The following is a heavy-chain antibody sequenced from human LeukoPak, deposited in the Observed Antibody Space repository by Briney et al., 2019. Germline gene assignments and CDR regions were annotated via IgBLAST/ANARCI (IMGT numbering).Heavy chain of an antibody. J-gene: IGHJ3*02. Sequence: GGSLRLSCAASGFTFSTHAMRWVRQAPGKGPECISGISGDSVYTYYADSVKGRFTISRDNSKNTLYLQMNSLRAEDTAVYYCARDLWFGELLESAAAFDIWGQGTMVTVSS. CDR1: GFTFSTHA. V-gene: IGHV3-23*01. CDR3: ARDLWFGELLESAAAFDI. CDR2: ISGDSVYT. D-gene: IGHD3-10*01.